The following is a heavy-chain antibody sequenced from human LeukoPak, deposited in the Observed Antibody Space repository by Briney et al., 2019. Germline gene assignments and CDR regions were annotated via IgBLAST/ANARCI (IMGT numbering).Heavy chain of an antibody. D-gene: IGHD6-13*01. J-gene: IGHJ4*02. CDR1: GFTFGDYA. CDR3: TRDQGLLSSSWYFDY. V-gene: IGHV3-49*03. CDR2: IRSKAYGGTT. Sequence: GGSLRLSCTASGFTFGDYAMSWFRQAPGKGLEWVGFIRSKAYGGTTEYAASVKGRFTISRDDSKSIAYLQMNSLKTEDTAVYYCTRDQGLLSSSWYFDYWGQGTLVTVSS.